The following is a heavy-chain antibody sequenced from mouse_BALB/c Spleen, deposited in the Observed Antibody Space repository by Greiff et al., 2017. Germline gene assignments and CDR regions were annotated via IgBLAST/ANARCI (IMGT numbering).Heavy chain of an antibody. CDR1: GYTFTSYW. V-gene: IGHV1-7*01. CDR3: AREGYYGSSYGFAY. D-gene: IGHD1-1*01. Sequence: QVQLKESGAELAKPGASVKMSCKASGYTFTSYWMHWVKQRPGQGLEWIGYINPSTGYTEYNQKFKDKATLTADKSSSTAYMQLSSLTSEDSAVYYCAREGYYGSSYGFAYWGQGTLVTVSA. J-gene: IGHJ3*01. CDR2: INPSTGYT.